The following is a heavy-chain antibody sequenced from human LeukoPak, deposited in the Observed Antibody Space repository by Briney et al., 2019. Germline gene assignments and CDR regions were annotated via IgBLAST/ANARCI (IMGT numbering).Heavy chain of an antibody. V-gene: IGHV7-4-1*02. CDR3: AIASYYYDSSGPTSWFDP. J-gene: IGHJ5*02. CDR1: GYTFTSYA. D-gene: IGHD3-22*01. Sequence: ASVKVSCKASGYTFTSYAMNWVRQAPGQGLEWVGWINTNTGNPTYAQGFTGRFVFSLDTSVSTAYLQISSLKAEDTAVYYCAIASYYYDSSGPTSWFDPWGQGTLVTVSS. CDR2: INTNTGNP.